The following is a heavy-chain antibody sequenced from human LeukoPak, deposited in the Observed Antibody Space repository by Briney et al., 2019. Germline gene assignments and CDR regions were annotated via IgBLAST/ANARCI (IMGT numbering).Heavy chain of an antibody. Sequence: SETLSLTCTVSGGSISSYYWSWIRQPPGKGLEWIGYISYSGSTNFNPSLKSRVTISVDTSKNQFSLKLSSVTAADTAVYYCARAGYDSSGYPHAFDIWGQGTMVTVSS. CDR2: ISYSGST. V-gene: IGHV4-59*01. D-gene: IGHD3-22*01. CDR3: ARAGYDSSGYPHAFDI. CDR1: GGSISSYY. J-gene: IGHJ3*02.